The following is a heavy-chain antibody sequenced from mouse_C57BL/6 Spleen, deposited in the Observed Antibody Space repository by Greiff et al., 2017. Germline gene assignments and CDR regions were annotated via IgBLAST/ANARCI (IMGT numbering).Heavy chain of an antibody. D-gene: IGHD3-2*02. J-gene: IGHJ4*01. CDR2: ISNKANGYTT. V-gene: IGHV7-3*01. CDR1: GFTFTAYY. Sequence: EVQGVESGGGLVQPGGSLSLSCAASGFTFTAYYMSWVRQPPGKALEWLGFISNKANGYTTEYSASVKGRFTISRDNSQSILYLQMNALRAEDSATYYFARYQGYEAMDYWGQGTSVTVSS. CDR3: ARYQGYEAMDY.